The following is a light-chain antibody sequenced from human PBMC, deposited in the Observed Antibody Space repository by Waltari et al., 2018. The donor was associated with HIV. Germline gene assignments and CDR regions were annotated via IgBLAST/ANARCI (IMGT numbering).Light chain of an antibody. CDR1: QSISTY. CDR2: GAS. Sequence: DIQMTQSPSFLSASVGVRVTITCRASQSISTYFCWYQQKPGKAPKHLIFGASSLQRGVPSRFSGSGSGTDFTLTIISLQPEDFATYYCQESYSAAFTFGPGTTVD. CDR3: QESYSAAFT. V-gene: IGKV1-39*01. J-gene: IGKJ3*01.